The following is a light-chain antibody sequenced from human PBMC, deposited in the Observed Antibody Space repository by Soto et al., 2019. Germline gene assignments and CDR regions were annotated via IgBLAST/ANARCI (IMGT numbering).Light chain of an antibody. V-gene: IGLV2-23*01. J-gene: IGLJ3*02. CDR2: EGT. Sequence: QSVLTQPASVSGSPGQSINISCTGTSGDIGSFDLVSWFQQHPDKAPKLMIYEGTKRPSGVSNRFSGSKSGNTASLTISGLQAEDEADYHCCSYAGSSTFWVFGGGTKLTVL. CDR3: CSYAGSSTFWV. CDR1: SGDIGSFDL.